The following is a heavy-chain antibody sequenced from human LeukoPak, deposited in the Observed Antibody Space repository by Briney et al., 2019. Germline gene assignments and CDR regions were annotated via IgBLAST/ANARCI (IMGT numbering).Heavy chain of an antibody. Sequence: PGGSLRLSCAASGFTFSSYAMSWVRQAPGKGLEWVSVISGSGDTTYYADSVKGRFTISRENSKNTLYLQMNSLRADDTAVYFCAKGLRRDGHKDKGSLDYWGQGTLVTVSS. CDR2: ISGSGDTT. V-gene: IGHV3-23*01. D-gene: IGHD5-24*01. CDR1: GFTFSSYA. J-gene: IGHJ4*02. CDR3: AKGLRRDGHKDKGSLDY.